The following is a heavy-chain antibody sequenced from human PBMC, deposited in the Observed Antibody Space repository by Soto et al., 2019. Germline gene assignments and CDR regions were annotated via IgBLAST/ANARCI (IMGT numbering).Heavy chain of an antibody. J-gene: IGHJ5*02. CDR1: GFTFNTYD. V-gene: IGHV3-21*01. D-gene: IGHD2-21*01. CDR2: ITTSIAYI. Sequence: EVQLVESGGGLVKPGGSLRLSCAASGFTFNTYDMNWVRQAPGKGLAWVSSITTSIAYIYYADSLKGRITITRDHAKNSLFLQMNSRRAEDTAVYYCVLSGTARLLRHSWFDTWGQGTLVTVSS. CDR3: VLSGTARLLRHSWFDT.